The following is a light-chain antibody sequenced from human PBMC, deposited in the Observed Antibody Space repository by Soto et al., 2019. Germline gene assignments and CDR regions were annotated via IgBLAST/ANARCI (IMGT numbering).Light chain of an antibody. CDR1: QTVRSD. J-gene: IGKJ1*01. V-gene: IGKV3-15*01. CDR2: GAS. Sequence: EIVMTQSPATLSVSPGERATLSCRASQTVRSDFAWYQHKPGQAPRLLIYGASTRATGIPARFSGSGSGTEFTLTISSLQSEDFAVYYCQQYNDWPQTFGQGTKVDIK. CDR3: QQYNDWPQT.